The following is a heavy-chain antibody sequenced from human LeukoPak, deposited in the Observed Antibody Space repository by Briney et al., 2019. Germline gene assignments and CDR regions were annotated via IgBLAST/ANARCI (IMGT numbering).Heavy chain of an antibody. CDR2: IYYTGST. Sequence: PSETLSLTCTVSGGSISSYYWSWIRQPPGKGLEWIGYIYYTGSTTYTPSLKSRVTISLDTSNNLFSLKLSSVTAAETAVYYCVRRGYGSGAYGYWGQGTLVTVSS. CDR1: GGSISSYY. D-gene: IGHD3-10*01. CDR3: VRRGYGSGAYGY. J-gene: IGHJ4*02. V-gene: IGHV4-59*08.